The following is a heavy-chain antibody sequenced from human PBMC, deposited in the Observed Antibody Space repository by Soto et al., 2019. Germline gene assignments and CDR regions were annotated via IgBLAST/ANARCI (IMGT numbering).Heavy chain of an antibody. CDR2: IYYSGST. CDR1: SCSISSSIYY. Sequence: LXLACTISSCSISSSIYYWGWIRQPPGKGLEWIGTIYYSGSTYYNPSLKSRVTISVDTSKNQFSLKLSSVTAADTAVYYCASRGIAAAGDYWGQGTLVTVSS. D-gene: IGHD6-13*01. V-gene: IGHV4-39*01. CDR3: ASRGIAAAGDY. J-gene: IGHJ4*02.